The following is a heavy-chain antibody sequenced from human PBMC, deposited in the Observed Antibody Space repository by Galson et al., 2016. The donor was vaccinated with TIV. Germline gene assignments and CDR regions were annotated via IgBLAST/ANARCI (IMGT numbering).Heavy chain of an antibody. J-gene: IGHJ6*02. Sequence: QSGAEVKKPGESLKISCEGSGYSFTNYWIGWVRQQPGKGLEWMGKIYPEDSETTYSPSIQGQVTLSVDKSTRTAYLQWRSLKASDTAIYYCARQAGRGYGMDVWGHGTTVTVSS. CDR1: GYSFTNYW. D-gene: IGHD3-3*01. CDR2: IYPEDSET. CDR3: ARQAGRGYGMDV. V-gene: IGHV5-51*01.